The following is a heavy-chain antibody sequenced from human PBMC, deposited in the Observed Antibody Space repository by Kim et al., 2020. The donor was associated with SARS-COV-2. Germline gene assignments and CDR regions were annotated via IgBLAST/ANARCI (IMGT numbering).Heavy chain of an antibody. J-gene: IGHJ5*02. D-gene: IGHD3-3*01. CDR1: GDSVSSNSAA. V-gene: IGHV6-1*01. CDR2: TYYRSKWYN. Sequence: SQTLSLTCAISGDSVSSNSAAWNWIRQSPSRGLEWLGRTYYRSKWYNDYAVSVKSRITINPDTSKNQFSLQLNSVTPEDTAVYYCAKGFLEWLLIPRHNNWFDPWCQGTLVTVSS. CDR3: AKGFLEWLLIPRHNNWFDP.